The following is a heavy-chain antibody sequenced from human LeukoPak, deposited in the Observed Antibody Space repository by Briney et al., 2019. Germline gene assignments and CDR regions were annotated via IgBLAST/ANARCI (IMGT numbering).Heavy chain of an antibody. V-gene: IGHV1-69*04. CDR2: IIPILGIA. CDR3: ARDGGRSSGWYPVDFDY. CDR1: GGTFSSYA. D-gene: IGHD6-19*01. Sequence: SVKVSCKASGGTFSSYAISWVRQAPGQGLEWMGRIIPILGIANYAQKFQGRVTITADKSTSTAYMELSSLRSEDTAVYYCARDGGRSSGWYPVDFDYWGQGTLVTVSS. J-gene: IGHJ4*02.